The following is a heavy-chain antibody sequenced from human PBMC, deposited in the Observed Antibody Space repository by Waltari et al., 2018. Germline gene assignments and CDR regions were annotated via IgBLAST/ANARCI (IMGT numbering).Heavy chain of an antibody. CDR3: ARDEGLRGYSSHFDY. D-gene: IGHD4-4*01. V-gene: IGHV3-21*01. CDR2: ISSSSSYR. CDR1: GFTFSSYS. J-gene: IGHJ4*02. Sequence: EVQLVESGGGLVKPGGSLRLSCAASGFTFSSYSMNWVRQAPGKGLEWVSSISSSSSYRYYADSGKGRFTISRDNAKNSLYLQMNSLRAEDTAVYYCARDEGLRGYSSHFDYWGQGTLVTVSS.